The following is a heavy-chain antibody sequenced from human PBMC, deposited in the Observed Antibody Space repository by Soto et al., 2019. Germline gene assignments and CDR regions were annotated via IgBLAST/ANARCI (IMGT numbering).Heavy chain of an antibody. CDR1: GYTFSSSY. Sequence: QVQLVQSGAEVKKPGASVKISCKASGYTFSSSYIHWVRHAPGQGLECMGLINPSGFSTDYAQTFQVIVTVIRDTSTSTVYMELSSLRSEDTAVYYCASGGYTYGFSAMDVWGPGTTVAVSS. J-gene: IGHJ6*02. CDR2: INPSGFST. CDR3: ASGGYTYGFSAMDV. V-gene: IGHV1-46*01. D-gene: IGHD5-18*01.